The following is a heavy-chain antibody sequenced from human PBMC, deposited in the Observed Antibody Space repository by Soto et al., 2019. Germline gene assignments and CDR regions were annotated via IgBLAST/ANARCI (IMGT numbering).Heavy chain of an antibody. CDR1: GTSFTGYW. CDR2: IVPSDSYT. CDR3: ARQLYCSGGSCYQPFYY. V-gene: IGHV5-10-1*01. Sequence: PGESLKISFRGSGTSFTGYWTTGFRKMPGKALEWMGRIVPSDSYTNYSPSFQGHVTISADKSISTAYLQWSSLKASDTAMYYCARQLYCSGGSCYQPFYYPGQRSLVIVSA. J-gene: IGHJ4*02. D-gene: IGHD2-15*01.